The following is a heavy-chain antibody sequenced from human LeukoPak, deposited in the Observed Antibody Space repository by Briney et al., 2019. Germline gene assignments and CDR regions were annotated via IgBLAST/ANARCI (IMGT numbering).Heavy chain of an antibody. J-gene: IGHJ4*02. CDR1: GFTFSTYW. CDR2: IWHDGNNK. Sequence: PGGSLRLSCAASGFTFSTYWMGWVRQAPGKGLEWVAAIWHDGNNKYYVDSVKGRFTISRDNSKNTVYLQMNSLRVEDTAVYYCARDSGDSSGYYPGYWGQGTLVTVSS. D-gene: IGHD3-22*01. V-gene: IGHV3-33*08. CDR3: ARDSGDSSGYYPGY.